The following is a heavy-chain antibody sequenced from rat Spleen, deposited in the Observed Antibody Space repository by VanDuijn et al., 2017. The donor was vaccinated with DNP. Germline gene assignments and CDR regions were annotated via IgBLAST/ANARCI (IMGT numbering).Heavy chain of an antibody. V-gene: IGHV5-31*01. D-gene: IGHD1-4*01. CDR1: GFTFSTAW. CDR3: ASRPPPTRGPFDY. CDR2: ITNTGDST. J-gene: IGHJ2*01. Sequence: EVQVVETGGGLVQPGNSLKLTCATSGFTFSTAWMHWVRQSPGKGLEWVASITNTGDSTYYSDSVKGRFSISRENAKSTRYLQVNSLRSDDTATYYCASRPPPTRGPFDYWGQGVTVTVSS.